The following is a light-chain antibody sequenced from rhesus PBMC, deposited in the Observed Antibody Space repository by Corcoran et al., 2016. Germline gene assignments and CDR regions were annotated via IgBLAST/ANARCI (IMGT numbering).Light chain of an antibody. CDR3: MQGIQLPLT. CDR1: QSLLHSGGKTF. V-gene: IGKV2-82*01. J-gene: IGKJ4*01. CDR2: GVS. Sequence: DIVMTQTPLSLPVTPGEPASISCRSSQSLLHSGGKTFLYWFLQKPGQSPQLLVHGVSNRASGVPDRVMGSWSCNDFTLKISRVEAEDGGVYYCMQGIQLPLTFGGGTKVEIK.